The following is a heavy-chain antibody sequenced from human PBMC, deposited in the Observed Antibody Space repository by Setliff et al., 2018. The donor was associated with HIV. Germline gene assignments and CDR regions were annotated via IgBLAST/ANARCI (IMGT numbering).Heavy chain of an antibody. J-gene: IGHJ4*02. CDR3: ARGSKGGFFDY. CDR2: INHSGST. Sequence: TLSLTCAVYGGSFSGYHWNWIRQFPGKGLEWIGEINHSGSTNYNPSLKSRVTISVDMSKNQFSLKLSSVTAADTAVYYCARGSKGGFFDYWGQGTLVTVSS. V-gene: IGHV4-34*01. D-gene: IGHD3-16*01. CDR1: GGSFSGYH.